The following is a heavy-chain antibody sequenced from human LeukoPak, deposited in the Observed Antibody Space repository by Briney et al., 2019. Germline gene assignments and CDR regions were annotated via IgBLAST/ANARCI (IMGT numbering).Heavy chain of an antibody. CDR2: IIPILGIA. D-gene: IGHD6-13*01. J-gene: IGHJ4*02. Sequence: GASVKVSCKASGGTFSSYAISWVRQAPGQGLEWMGRIIPILGIANYAQKFQGRVTITADKSTSTAYMGLSSLRSEDTAVYYCARSPVAAAGYRFDYWGQGTLVTVSS. V-gene: IGHV1-69*04. CDR3: ARSPVAAAGYRFDY. CDR1: GGTFSSYA.